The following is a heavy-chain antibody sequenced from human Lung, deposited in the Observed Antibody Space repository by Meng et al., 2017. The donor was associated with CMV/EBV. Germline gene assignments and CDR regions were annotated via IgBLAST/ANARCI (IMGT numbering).Heavy chain of an antibody. CDR3: ARDGHYDSNGDYDIDY. CDR2: ISTYNGYT. J-gene: IGHJ4*02. Sequence: VPVGPVGGGGKKPGALGKVCCHTSGYTFTSYGIHWVRQAPGQGLEWMAWISTYNGYTDYLERFQGRVTLTTDTSTSTVHMELRSLRSDDTAVYYCARDGHYDSNGDYDIDYWGQGTLVTVSS. D-gene: IGHD3-22*01. CDR1: GYTFTSYG. V-gene: IGHV1-18*01.